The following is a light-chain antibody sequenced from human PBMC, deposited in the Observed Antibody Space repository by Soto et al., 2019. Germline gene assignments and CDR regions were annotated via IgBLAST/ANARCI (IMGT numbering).Light chain of an antibody. CDR2: RNN. Sequence: QSVLTQPPSASGTPGQRVTISCSGSSSNIGSNTVNWYQQLPGTAPKLLIYRNNQRPSRVPDLFSGSKSVTSASLAISGLQSEKEAYYYCAAWDDSLNVDVVFGGGTKLTVL. CDR1: SSNIGSNT. J-gene: IGLJ2*01. V-gene: IGLV1-44*01. CDR3: AAWDDSLNVDVV.